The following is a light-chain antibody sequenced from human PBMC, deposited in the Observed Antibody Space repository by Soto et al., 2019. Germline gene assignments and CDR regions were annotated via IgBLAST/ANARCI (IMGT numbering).Light chain of an antibody. Sequence: ELVLTQSPATRSLSPEERATLSCRAPQSVSSSYLAWYQQKPGQAPGLLIYGASSRATGIPDRFIGSGSGTDFTLTISRMEPEDLAVDYCQQYGSSPLTFGGGTKV. CDR3: QQYGSSPLT. V-gene: IGKV3-20*01. CDR1: QSVSSSY. CDR2: GAS. J-gene: IGKJ4*01.